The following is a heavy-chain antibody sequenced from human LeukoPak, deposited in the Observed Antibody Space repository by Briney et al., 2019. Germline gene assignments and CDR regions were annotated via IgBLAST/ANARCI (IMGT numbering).Heavy chain of an antibody. V-gene: IGHV3-7*01. Sequence: PGGSLRLSCAASGFTLSDYWMSWVRQAPGKGLEWVANINQNGREKRYVDSVKGRFTISRDNAKNSLYLQMNSLRAEDTAVYYCARDYRSYDFWSGYEYYFDYWGQGTLVTVSS. CDR1: GFTLSDYW. CDR3: ARDYRSYDFWSGYEYYFDY. D-gene: IGHD3-3*01. J-gene: IGHJ4*02. CDR2: INQNGREK.